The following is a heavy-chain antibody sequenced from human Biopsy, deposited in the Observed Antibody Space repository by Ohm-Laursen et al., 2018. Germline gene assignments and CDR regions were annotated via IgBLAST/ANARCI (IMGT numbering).Heavy chain of an antibody. CDR2: VNPKKGDT. V-gene: IGHV1-2*06. CDR3: SREQHYYSA. CDR1: GHTFTDDQ. J-gene: IGHJ5*02. Sequence: SVTVSCKITGHTFTDDQIHWVREAPGQGLEWMGLVNPKKGDTRYAQKFQGRVTMTSDVSVATAYMELTGLTSDDTAVYFCSREQHYYSAWGQGTLVTVSS. D-gene: IGHD2-21*02.